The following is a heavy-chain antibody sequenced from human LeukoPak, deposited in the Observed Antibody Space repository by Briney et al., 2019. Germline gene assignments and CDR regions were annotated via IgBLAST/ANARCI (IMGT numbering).Heavy chain of an antibody. CDR1: GFTFSTYW. CDR2: VKQDGSEK. Sequence: GGSLRLSCAASGFTFSTYWMSWVRQAPGKGLEWVANVKQDGSEKYYVDSVKGRFTLSRDNARNSLYLQMNSLRAEDTAMYYCARDSAGNDYWGQGTLVTVSS. V-gene: IGHV3-7*01. J-gene: IGHJ4*02. CDR3: ARDSAGNDY. D-gene: IGHD6-13*01.